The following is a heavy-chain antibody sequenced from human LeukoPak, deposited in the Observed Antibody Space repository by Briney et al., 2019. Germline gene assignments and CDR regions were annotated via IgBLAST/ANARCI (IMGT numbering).Heavy chain of an antibody. Sequence: PSETLSLTCTVSGVSISSSNSYWGWIRQPPGKGLEWIGSIYYSGNTYYNASLKSQVSISIDTSKNQFSLKLTSVTAADTAVYYCARSSEGRYYYDSSGFSYYYYYMDVWGKGTTVTISS. V-gene: IGHV4-39*01. J-gene: IGHJ6*03. D-gene: IGHD3-22*01. CDR3: ARSSEGRYYYDSSGFSYYYYYMDV. CDR2: IYYSGNT. CDR1: GVSISSSNSY.